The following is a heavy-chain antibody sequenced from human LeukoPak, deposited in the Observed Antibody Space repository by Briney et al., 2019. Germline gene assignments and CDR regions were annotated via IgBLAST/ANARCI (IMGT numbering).Heavy chain of an antibody. Sequence: GGSLRLSCAASGFTFSTYWMSWVRQAPGKGLEWVANIKQDGSEKDYVDSVRGRFTISRDNAKNSLYLQMNSLRAEDTAVYYCARAVSDFWTLTATGAFDIWGQGAMVTVSS. D-gene: IGHD3-3*01. V-gene: IGHV3-7*01. CDR3: ARAVSDFWTLTATGAFDI. CDR2: IKQDGSEK. J-gene: IGHJ3*02. CDR1: GFTFSTYW.